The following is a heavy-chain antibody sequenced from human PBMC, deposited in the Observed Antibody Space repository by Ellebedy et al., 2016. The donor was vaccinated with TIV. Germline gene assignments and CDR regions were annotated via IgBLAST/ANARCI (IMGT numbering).Heavy chain of an antibody. CDR2: ISNSGRT. D-gene: IGHD5-12*01. V-gene: IGHV4-34*01. CDR3: ASTRYSGYDCRVTFHCSGDICHPARPYGMDV. J-gene: IGHJ6*02. Sequence: MPSETLSLTCAVYGGSFSTSYWSWIRQPPGKGLEWIGEISNSGRTDYNPSLKIRVPISLDTSKKQFSLKLTSMTAADTAVYHCASTRYSGYDCRVTFHCSGDICHPARPYGMDVWGQGTTVTVSS. CDR1: GGSFSTSY.